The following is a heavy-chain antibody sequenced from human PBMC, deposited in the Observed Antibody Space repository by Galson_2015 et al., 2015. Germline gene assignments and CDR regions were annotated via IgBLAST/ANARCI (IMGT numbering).Heavy chain of an antibody. CDR2: IWYDGSNK. CDR1: GFTFSSYG. Sequence: SLRLSCAASGFTFSSYGMHWVRQAPGKGLEWVAVIWYDGSNKYYADSVKGRFTISRDNSKNTQYLQMNSLRAEDTAVYYCARAIAVAGRGYYYYYGMDVWGQGTTVTVSS. D-gene: IGHD6-19*01. V-gene: IGHV3-33*01. J-gene: IGHJ6*02. CDR3: ARAIAVAGRGYYYYYGMDV.